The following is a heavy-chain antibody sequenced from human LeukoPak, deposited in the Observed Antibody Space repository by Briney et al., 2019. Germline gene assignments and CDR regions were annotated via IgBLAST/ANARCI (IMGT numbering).Heavy chain of an antibody. V-gene: IGHV3-11*01. CDR3: AKGLPATLLDC. Sequence: GGSLRLSCAASGFTFSDYYMSWIRQAPGKGLEWVSYISNSGSTIYYADSVKGRFTISRDNAKNSLYLQMNSLRAEDTAVYYCAKGLPATLLDCWGQGTLVTVSS. J-gene: IGHJ4*02. CDR1: GFTFSDYY. D-gene: IGHD2-2*01. CDR2: ISNSGSTI.